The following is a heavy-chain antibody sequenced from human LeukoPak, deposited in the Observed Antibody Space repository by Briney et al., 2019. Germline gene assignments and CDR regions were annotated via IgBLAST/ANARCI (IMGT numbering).Heavy chain of an antibody. CDR3: ARDSRYCSSANCYFDY. J-gene: IGHJ4*02. CDR1: GFTFSSCS. V-gene: IGHV3-48*02. Sequence: AGGSLRLSCAASGFTFSSCSMNWVRQAPGKGLECVSFISSSSSTIYYTDSVRGRFTISRGNAKNSLYLQMNSLRDEDTAVYYCARDSRYCSSANCYFDYWGQGTLVTVSS. D-gene: IGHD2-2*01. CDR2: ISSSSSTI.